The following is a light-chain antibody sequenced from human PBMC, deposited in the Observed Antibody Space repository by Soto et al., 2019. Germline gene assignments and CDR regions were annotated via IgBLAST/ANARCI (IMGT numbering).Light chain of an antibody. CDR2: LRSDGSH. CDR3: QIWDTGARVV. Sequence: QSVLTQSPSASASLGASVKLTCTLSSGHSSYAIAWHQQQPEKGPRYLMKLRSDGSHSKGDGSPDRFSGSSSGAERYLTISSLQSEDEADYYCQIWDTGARVVFGGGTKLTVL. J-gene: IGLJ2*01. V-gene: IGLV4-69*01. CDR1: SGHSSYA.